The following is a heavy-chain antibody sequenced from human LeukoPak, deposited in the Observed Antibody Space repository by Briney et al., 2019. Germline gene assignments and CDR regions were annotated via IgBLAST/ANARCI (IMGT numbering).Heavy chain of an antibody. CDR2: ISAYNGNT. CDR3: ARYYDILTGYRGDLDY. V-gene: IGHV1-18*01. D-gene: IGHD3-9*01. J-gene: IGHJ4*02. Sequence: ASVKVSCKASGYTFTSYGISWARQAPGQGLEWMGWISAYNGNTNYAQKLQGRVTMTTDTSTSTAYMELRSLRSDDTAVYYCARYYDILTGYRGDLDYWGQGTLVTVSS. CDR1: GYTFTSYG.